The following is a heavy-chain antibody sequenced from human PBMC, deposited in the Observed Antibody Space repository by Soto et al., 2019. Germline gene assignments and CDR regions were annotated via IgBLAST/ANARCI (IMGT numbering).Heavy chain of an antibody. CDR1: GGTFSSYT. J-gene: IGHJ5*02. D-gene: IGHD3-16*02. CDR2: IIPILGIA. Sequence: GASVKVSCKASGGTFSSYTISWVRQAPGQGLEWMGRIIPILGIANYAQKFQGRVTITADKSTSTAYMELSSLRSEDTAVYYCARMTMITFGGVIVGNWFDPWGQGTLVTVSS. CDR3: ARMTMITFGGVIVGNWFDP. V-gene: IGHV1-69*02.